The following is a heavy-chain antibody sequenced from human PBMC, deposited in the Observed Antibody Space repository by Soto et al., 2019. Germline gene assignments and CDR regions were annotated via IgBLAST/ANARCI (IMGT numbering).Heavy chain of an antibody. Sequence: QVLVQESGPGLVKPSQTLTLSCTVSGGSVDSGNHYWNWIRQPPGKGLEWIGYIYYGESTYYNPSLNSRDTISVDKSQSRFSLRLTSVTAADTAVYYCARDMGSAMTTRIFDHWGQGTLVTVSS. CDR3: ARDMGSAMTTRIFDH. CDR2: IYYGEST. V-gene: IGHV4-30-4*01. J-gene: IGHJ4*02. CDR1: GGSVDSGNHY. D-gene: IGHD4-17*01.